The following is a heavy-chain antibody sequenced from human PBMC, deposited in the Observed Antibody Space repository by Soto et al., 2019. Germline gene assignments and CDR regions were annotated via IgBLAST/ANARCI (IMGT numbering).Heavy chain of an antibody. CDR1: GGTFSSYA. D-gene: IGHD3-22*01. V-gene: IGHV1-69*13. Sequence: SVKVSCKASGGTFSSYAISWVRQAPGQGLEWMGGIIPIFGTANYAQKFQGRVTITADESTSTAYMELSSLRSEDTAVYYCAASYYYDSSGYYRHFDYWGQGTLVTVSS. CDR3: AASYYYDSSGYYRHFDY. CDR2: IIPIFGTA. J-gene: IGHJ4*02.